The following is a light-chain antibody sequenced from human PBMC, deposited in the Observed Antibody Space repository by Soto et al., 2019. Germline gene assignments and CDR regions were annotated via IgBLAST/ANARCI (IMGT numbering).Light chain of an antibody. V-gene: IGLV2-8*01. J-gene: IGLJ1*01. CDR1: NSDVGGYNY. Sequence: QSALTQPPSASGSPGQSVTISCTGTNSDVGGYNYVPWYQQYPGKAPKLIIYEVNERPSGVPDRFSGSKSGNTASLTVSGLQTADEADYYCSSYAGSNWYVFGTGTKLTVL. CDR3: SSYAGSNWYV. CDR2: EVN.